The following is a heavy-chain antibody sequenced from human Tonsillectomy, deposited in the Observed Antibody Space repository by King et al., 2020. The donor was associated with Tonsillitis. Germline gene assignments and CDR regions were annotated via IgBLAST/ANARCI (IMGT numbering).Heavy chain of an antibody. D-gene: IGHD1-1*01. Sequence: QLQESGPGLVKPSETLSLTCTVSGGSITSYFWSWIRQPAGKGLEWIGRFYTSGITNYNPSLKSRLTMSVDTSKNQFSLQLWSVTAADTAVYYCAREVTGTARYFDYWGQGTLVTVSS. CDR1: GGSITSYF. J-gene: IGHJ4*02. CDR2: FYTSGIT. V-gene: IGHV4-4*07. CDR3: AREVTGTARYFDY.